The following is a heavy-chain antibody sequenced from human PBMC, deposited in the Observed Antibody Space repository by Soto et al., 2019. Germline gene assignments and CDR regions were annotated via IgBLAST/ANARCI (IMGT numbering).Heavy chain of an antibody. D-gene: IGHD3-9*01. J-gene: IGHJ5*02. CDR1: GFPFDAYT. Sequence: EVQLVESGGVVVQPGGSLRLSCAASGFPFDAYTMHWARQAPGKGLEWVSLISWDGGVTYYTDSVKGRFTISRDNSKNSLYVQMNSLRPEDTAFYYCAKDSYYIFTGRKLYFDPCGPGTLVTVST. V-gene: IGHV3-43*01. CDR3: AKDSYYIFTGRKLYFDP. CDR2: ISWDGGVT.